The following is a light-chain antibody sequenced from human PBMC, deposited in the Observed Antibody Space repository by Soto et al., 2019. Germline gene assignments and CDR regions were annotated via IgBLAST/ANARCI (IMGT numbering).Light chain of an antibody. J-gene: IGLJ3*02. V-gene: IGLV1-44*01. CDR1: SSNIGSNS. Sequence: QSVLTQPPSVSGNPGQRVTISCSGSSSNIGSNSVHWYQQLPGTAPKLLIYHNNQRPSGVPDRFSGSKSGTSASLAFSGLQSEDEADYYCASWDGSLNAWVFGGGTKLTVL. CDR2: HNN. CDR3: ASWDGSLNAWV.